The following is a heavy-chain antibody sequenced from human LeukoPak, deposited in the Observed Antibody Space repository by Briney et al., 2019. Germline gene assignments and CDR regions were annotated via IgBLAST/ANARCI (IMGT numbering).Heavy chain of an antibody. V-gene: IGHV1-69*05. Sequence: SVKVSCKASGYIFTGYYMHWVRQAPGQGLEWMGGIIPIFGTANYAQKFQGRVTITTDESASAAYLELSSLRSEDTAMYYCARIGDGYGDYFDYWGQGTLVTVSS. CDR2: IIPIFGTA. CDR3: ARIGDGYGDYFDY. J-gene: IGHJ4*02. CDR1: GYIFTGYY. D-gene: IGHD5-24*01.